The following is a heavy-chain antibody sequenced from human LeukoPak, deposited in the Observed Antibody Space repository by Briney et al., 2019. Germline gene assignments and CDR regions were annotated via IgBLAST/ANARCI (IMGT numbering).Heavy chain of an antibody. V-gene: IGHV5-51*01. CDR2: MYPGDSDT. Sequence: GESLKISCKGSGYSFTTYWIGWVRQMPGKGLEWMGIMYPGDSDTRYSPSFQGQVTISADKSISTAYLQWSSLKASDTAMYYCARRSLDYYFDYWGQGTLVTVSP. CDR1: GYSFTTYW. D-gene: IGHD6-19*01. CDR3: ARRSLDYYFDY. J-gene: IGHJ4*02.